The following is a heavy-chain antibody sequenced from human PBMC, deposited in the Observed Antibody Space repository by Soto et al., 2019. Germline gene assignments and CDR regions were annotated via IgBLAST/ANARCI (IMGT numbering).Heavy chain of an antibody. J-gene: IGHJ4*02. CDR3: AREGDCSGGGCYSPYYFDY. D-gene: IGHD2-15*01. CDR2: ISWDGGST. V-gene: IGHV3-43*01. CDR1: GFTFDDYT. Sequence: PGGSLRLSCAVSGFTFDDYTMHWVRQAPGKGLEWVSLISWDGGSTYYADSVKGRFAISRDNSKNSLYLQMNSLRTEDTALYYCAREGDCSGGGCYSPYYFDYWGQGTLVTVSS.